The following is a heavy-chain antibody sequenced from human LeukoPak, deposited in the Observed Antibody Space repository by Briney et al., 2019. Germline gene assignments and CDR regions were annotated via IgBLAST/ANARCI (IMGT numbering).Heavy chain of an antibody. CDR3: ARDRFHFPFSSWYFDL. J-gene: IGHJ2*01. CDR1: GFTFSSYG. V-gene: IGHV3-33*01. CDR2: IWYDGSNK. D-gene: IGHD6-13*01. Sequence: PGRSLRLSCAASGFTFSSYGMHWVRQAPGKGLEWVAVIWYDGSNKYYADSVKGRFTISRDNSKNTLYLQMNSLRAEDTAVYYCARDRFHFPFSSWYFDLWGRGTLVTVSS.